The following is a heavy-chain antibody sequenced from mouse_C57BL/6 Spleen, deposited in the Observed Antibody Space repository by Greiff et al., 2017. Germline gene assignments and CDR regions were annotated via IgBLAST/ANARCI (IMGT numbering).Heavy chain of an antibody. J-gene: IGHJ4*01. CDR1: GFTFSSYG. V-gene: IGHV5-6*01. CDR3: ARNWDKAYAMDY. D-gene: IGHD4-1*01. CDR2: ISSGGSYT. Sequence: EVQLVESGGDLVKPGGSLKLSCAASGFTFSSYGMSWVRQTPDKRLEWVATISSGGSYTYYPDSVKGRFTISRDNAKNTLYLQMSSLKSEDTAMYYCARNWDKAYAMDYWGQGTSVTVSS.